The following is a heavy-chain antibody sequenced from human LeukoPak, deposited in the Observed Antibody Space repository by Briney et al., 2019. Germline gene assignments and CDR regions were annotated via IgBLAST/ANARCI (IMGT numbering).Heavy chain of an antibody. J-gene: IGHJ6*02. CDR1: GYTFTSYG. CDR3: ARGPQLWPFAYYYYGMDV. D-gene: IGHD5-18*01. Sequence: GASVKVSCKASGYTFTSYGISWVRQAPGQGLEWMGWISAYNGNTNYAQKLQGRVTMTTDTSTSTAYMELRSLRSDDTAVYYCARGPQLWPFAYYYYGMDVWGQGTTVTVSS. CDR2: ISAYNGNT. V-gene: IGHV1-18*01.